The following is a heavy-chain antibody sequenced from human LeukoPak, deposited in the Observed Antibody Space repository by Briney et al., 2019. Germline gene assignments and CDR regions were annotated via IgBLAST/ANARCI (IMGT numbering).Heavy chain of an antibody. CDR1: GFTFSSYS. J-gene: IGHJ4*02. CDR3: ARGDFDY. V-gene: IGHV3-21*01. Sequence: PGGSLRLSCAASGFTFSSYSMNWVRQAPGKGLEWVSSISSSSSYMYYADSVKGRFTISRDNAKNSLYLQMNSLRAEDTAVYYCARGDFDYWGQGTLATVSS. CDR2: ISSSSSYM.